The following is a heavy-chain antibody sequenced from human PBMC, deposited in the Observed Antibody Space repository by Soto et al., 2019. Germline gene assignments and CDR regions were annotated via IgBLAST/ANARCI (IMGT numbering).Heavy chain of an antibody. CDR3: GSQNRPRKY. CDR2: ITGSSEYI. V-gene: IGHV3-21*02. Sequence: EAQLVESGGGLVKPGGSLRLSCAASGFSFSDYSMAWVRQAPGKGLEWVSSITGSSEYIFYADSVQGRFTISRDNARNSLYLQMNSLRDEDTAVYYCGSQNRPRKYWGQGTLVTVSS. CDR1: GFSFSDYS. J-gene: IGHJ4*02.